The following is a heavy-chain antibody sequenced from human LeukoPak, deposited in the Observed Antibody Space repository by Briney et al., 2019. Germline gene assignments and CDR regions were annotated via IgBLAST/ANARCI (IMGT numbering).Heavy chain of an antibody. J-gene: IGHJ4*02. Sequence: SETLSLTCTVSGGSISSSSYYWGWIRQPPGKGLEWIGSIYYSGSTYYNPSLKSRVTISVDTSKNQFSLKLSSVTAADTAVYYCARIDSYAIFYWGQGTLVTVSS. CDR3: ARIDSYAIFY. D-gene: IGHD2-8*01. CDR2: IYYSGST. CDR1: GGSISSSSYY. V-gene: IGHV4-39*07.